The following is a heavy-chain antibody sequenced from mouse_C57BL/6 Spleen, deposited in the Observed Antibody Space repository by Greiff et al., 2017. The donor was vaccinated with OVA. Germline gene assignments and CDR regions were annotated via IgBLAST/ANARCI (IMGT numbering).Heavy chain of an antibody. D-gene: IGHD4-1*01. CDR2: IYPGDGDT. CDR3: VRDEESVSSPWGAH. V-gene: IGHV1-80*01. Sequence: VQLQQSGAELVKPGASVKISCKASGYAFSSYWLNWVKQRPGKGLEWIGQIYPGDGDTNYNGKFKGKATLTADNSSSTAYMQLSSLSSEDSVVYFCVRDEESVSSPWGAHCGEGGLVTVSA. CDR1: GYAFSSYW. J-gene: IGHJ3*01.